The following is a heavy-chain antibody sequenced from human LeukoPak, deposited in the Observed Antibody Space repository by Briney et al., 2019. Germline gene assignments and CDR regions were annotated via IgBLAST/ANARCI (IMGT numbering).Heavy chain of an antibody. CDR1: GGSINFYY. D-gene: IGHD3-16*01. Sequence: PSETLSLTCTVSGGSINFYYWSWIRQPAGKGLEWIGRIHGGGNTSYNPSLKSRVSMSVDTSKNHFSLSVSSVTAADTAVYYCTRESRLDYIWGQGTTVTVSS. CDR3: TRESRLDYI. J-gene: IGHJ6*02. CDR2: IHGGGNT. V-gene: IGHV4-4*07.